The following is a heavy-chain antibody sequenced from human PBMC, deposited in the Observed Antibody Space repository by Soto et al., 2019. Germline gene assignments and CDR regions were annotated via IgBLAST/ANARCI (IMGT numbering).Heavy chain of an antibody. CDR1: GFTFSSYA. CDR2: ISGSGGST. Sequence: LRLSCAASGFTFSSYAMSWVRQAPGKGLEWVSAISGSGGSTYYADSVKGRFTTSRDNSKNTLYLQMNSLRAEDTAVYYCAKSRLSSGPFDYWGQGTLVTVSS. V-gene: IGHV3-23*01. J-gene: IGHJ4*02. CDR3: AKSRLSSGPFDY. D-gene: IGHD2-15*01.